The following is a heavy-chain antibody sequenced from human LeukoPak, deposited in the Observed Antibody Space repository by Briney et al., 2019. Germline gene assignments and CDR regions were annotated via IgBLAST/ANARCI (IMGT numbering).Heavy chain of an antibody. CDR1: GFTFISYC. D-gene: IGHD4-23*01. CDR3: ARGRPHGNDY. Sequence: GGSLRLSCAASGFTFISYCRNGVRQAPRKGLVWVSRIASDGSSTTYADSVKGRFSISRDNAKNTLYLQMNSLRVEDTAVYYCARGRPHGNDYWGQGTLVTVSS. V-gene: IGHV3-74*01. CDR2: IASDGSST. J-gene: IGHJ4*02.